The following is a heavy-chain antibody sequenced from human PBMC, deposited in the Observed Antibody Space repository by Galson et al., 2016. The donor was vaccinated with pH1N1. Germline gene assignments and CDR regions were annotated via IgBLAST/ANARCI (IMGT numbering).Heavy chain of an antibody. CDR3: ARDRGSTLFHNYGMDV. Sequence: CAISGDSVSSANCAWDWIRQSPLRGLEWLGRTYYRSKWYNDYAVSVQSRITINPDTSKNQLSLHLNSVTPEDTAVYYCARDRGSTLFHNYGMDVWGQGTTVIVSS. J-gene: IGHJ6*02. CDR2: TYYRSKWYN. D-gene: IGHD3-10*01. CDR1: GDSVSSANCA. V-gene: IGHV6-1*01.